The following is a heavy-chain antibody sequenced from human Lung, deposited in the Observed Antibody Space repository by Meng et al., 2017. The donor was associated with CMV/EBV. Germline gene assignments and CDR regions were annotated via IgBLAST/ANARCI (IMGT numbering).Heavy chain of an antibody. J-gene: IGHJ4*02. Sequence: QVQLVQSGAEVKKPGSSVKVSCKTSGGTFNSYATSWVRQAPGQGLEWMGGIIPIFGTTNYAQKFQGRIRITADESTSTAYIELSSLRSEDTAVYYCARAPPIVGASFDSWGQGTLVTVYS. CDR3: ARAPPIVGASFDS. V-gene: IGHV1-69*12. D-gene: IGHD1-26*01. CDR2: IIPIFGTT. CDR1: GGTFNSYA.